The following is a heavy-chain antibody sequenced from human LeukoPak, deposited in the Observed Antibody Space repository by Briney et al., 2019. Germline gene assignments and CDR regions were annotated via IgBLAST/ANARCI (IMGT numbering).Heavy chain of an antibody. V-gene: IGHV3-48*03. Sequence: GGSLRLSCAASGFTFSSYDMNWVRQAPGKALEGVSHDHSHGSDIYYAGYVKGRLTISRDNAKNSLYLQMDSLGAEDTAVYYCVREGSAGGFDYGGQRTLVAVSS. CDR2: DHSHGSDI. CDR1: GFTFSSYD. CDR3: VREGSAGGFDY. D-gene: IGHD2-15*01. J-gene: IGHJ4*02.